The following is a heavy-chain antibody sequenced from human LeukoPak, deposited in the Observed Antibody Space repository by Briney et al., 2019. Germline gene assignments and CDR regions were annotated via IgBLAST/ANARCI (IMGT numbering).Heavy chain of an antibody. Sequence: PGGSLRLSCAASGFTFSSYWMSWVRQAPGKGLEWVANIKQDGSEKYYVDSVKGRFTISRDNAKNSLYLQMNSLRAEDTAVYYCARDGTYYYDSSGYYGYDYWGQGTLVTVSS. CDR2: IKQDGSEK. V-gene: IGHV3-7*01. CDR3: ARDGTYYYDSSGYYGYDY. CDR1: GFTFSSYW. J-gene: IGHJ4*02. D-gene: IGHD3-22*01.